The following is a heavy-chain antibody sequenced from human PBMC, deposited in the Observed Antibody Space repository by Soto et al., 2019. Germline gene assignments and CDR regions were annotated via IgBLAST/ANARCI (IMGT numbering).Heavy chain of an antibody. J-gene: IGHJ4*02. CDR2: ICNSGGT. CDR1: GGSISSYC. V-gene: IGHV4-59*01. Sequence: QVQLQESGRGLVKPSETLSLTCSVSGGSISSYCWCWVRQPPGVGLEWIANICNSGGTNYNPSLNSRVVISVDTSRNQFSLKLSSVPAADTAVYYCARGVGRYASNLDYGGQGTLVTVSS. CDR3: ARGVGRYASNLDY. D-gene: IGHD1-26*01.